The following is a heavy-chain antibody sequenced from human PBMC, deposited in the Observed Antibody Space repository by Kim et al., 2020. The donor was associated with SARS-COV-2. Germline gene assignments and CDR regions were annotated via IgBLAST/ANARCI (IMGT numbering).Heavy chain of an antibody. CDR3: VKDLCRGGSCYSMDY. J-gene: IGHJ4*02. Sequence: GGSLRLSCSASGFTFSSYAMHWVRQAPGKGLEYVSAISSNGGSTYYADSVKGRFTISRDNSKNTLYLQMSSLRAEDTAVYYCVKDLCRGGSCYSMDYWGQGTLVTVSS. CDR1: GFTFSSYA. CDR2: ISSNGGST. D-gene: IGHD2-15*01. V-gene: IGHV3-64D*09.